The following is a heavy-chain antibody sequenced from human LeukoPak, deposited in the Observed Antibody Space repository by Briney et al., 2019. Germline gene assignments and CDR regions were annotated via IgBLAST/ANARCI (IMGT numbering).Heavy chain of an antibody. CDR3: ARLYYYDSSGYYYLDY. J-gene: IGHJ4*02. CDR2: INPNSGGT. CDR1: GYTFTDYY. V-gene: IGHV1-2*02. Sequence: ASVKVSRKASGYTFTDYYMHWVRQAPGQGLEWMGWINPNSGGTNYVQKFQGRVTITRDTSISTAYMDLSRLRSDDTAVYYCARLYYYDSSGYYYLDYWGQGTLVTVSS. D-gene: IGHD3-22*01.